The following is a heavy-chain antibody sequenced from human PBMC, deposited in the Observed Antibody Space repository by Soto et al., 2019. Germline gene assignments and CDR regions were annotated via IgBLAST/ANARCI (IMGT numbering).Heavy chain of an antibody. Sequence: QVPLVESGGGVVQPGRSLRLSCAASGFTFSSYAMHWVRQAPGKGLEWVAVISYDGSDEYYADSVKGRFTISRDNSKNTLNLQMNSLRADDTAVYYCAKALGELSPESYDYWGQGTLITVSS. V-gene: IGHV3-30*18. CDR1: GFTFSSYA. J-gene: IGHJ4*02. D-gene: IGHD3-16*02. CDR2: ISYDGSDE. CDR3: AKALGELSPESYDY.